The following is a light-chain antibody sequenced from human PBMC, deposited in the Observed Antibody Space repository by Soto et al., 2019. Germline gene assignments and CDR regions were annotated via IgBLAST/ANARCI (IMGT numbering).Light chain of an antibody. Sequence: EVVLTQSPGTVSVSPGERATLSCRASQSISGSYLAWYQHKPGQAPRLLIYGASSRATGIPDRFSGSGSGTDFALTISSLEPEDFAVYYCQQYGSSPTFGQGTKVDIK. V-gene: IGKV3-20*01. J-gene: IGKJ1*01. CDR3: QQYGSSPT. CDR1: QSISGSY. CDR2: GAS.